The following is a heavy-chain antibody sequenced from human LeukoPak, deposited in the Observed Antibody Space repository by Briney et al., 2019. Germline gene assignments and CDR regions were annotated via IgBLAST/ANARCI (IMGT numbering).Heavy chain of an antibody. Sequence: SVKVSCKASGGSFSSYTINWVRQAPGQGLEWMGEIIPNYGATNYAQKFQGRVTISADSSTSTAYMELISLTPDDTAVYYCARDYTIKAPYFDYWGQGTLVTVSS. V-gene: IGHV1-69*13. CDR3: ARDYTIKAPYFDY. D-gene: IGHD5-24*01. CDR2: IIPNYGAT. CDR1: GGSFSSYT. J-gene: IGHJ4*02.